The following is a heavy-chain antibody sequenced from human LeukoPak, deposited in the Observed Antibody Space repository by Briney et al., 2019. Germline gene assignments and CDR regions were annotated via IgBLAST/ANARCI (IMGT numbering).Heavy chain of an antibody. D-gene: IGHD1-26*01. CDR3: AKGAKIVGATTDY. CDR2: IEYHGGNT. V-gene: IGHV3-30*02. Sequence: GGSLRLSCTASGFSFTDYGMHWIRQAPGKGLEWVAFIEYHGGNTYYSDSVKGRFTISRDNSKNTLYLQMNSLRAEDTAVYYCAKGAKIVGATTDYWGQGTLVTVSS. J-gene: IGHJ4*02. CDR1: GFSFTDYG.